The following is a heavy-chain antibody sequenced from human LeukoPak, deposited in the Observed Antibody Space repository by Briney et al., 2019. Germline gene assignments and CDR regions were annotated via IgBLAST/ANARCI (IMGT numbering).Heavy chain of an antibody. Sequence: WGSLRLSCAASGFTFSTYWRSWVRQAPGKGLEWVANIKEDGSEKYYGDSVKGRFTISRDNAKNSLYLQMNSLRAEDTAVYYCARDSSGYQWGQGTLVTVSS. CDR1: GFTFSTYW. CDR2: IKEDGSEK. V-gene: IGHV3-7*01. J-gene: IGHJ4*02. D-gene: IGHD3-22*01. CDR3: ARDSSGYQ.